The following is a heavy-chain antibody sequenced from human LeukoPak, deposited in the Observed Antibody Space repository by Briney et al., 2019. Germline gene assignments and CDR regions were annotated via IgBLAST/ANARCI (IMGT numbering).Heavy chain of an antibody. CDR1: GGPMSGYY. CDR2: IHYSGTT. Sequence: SETLSLTCTVSGGPMSGYYWSWIRQPPGKGLEWIGYIHYSGTTNYNPSLKSRVTISLDTSRNQFSLKLRSVTTADTAVYYCARRRVYSGSGEFDFWGQGTLVTVSS. J-gene: IGHJ4*02. V-gene: IGHV4-59*01. D-gene: IGHD5-12*01. CDR3: ARRRVYSGSGEFDF.